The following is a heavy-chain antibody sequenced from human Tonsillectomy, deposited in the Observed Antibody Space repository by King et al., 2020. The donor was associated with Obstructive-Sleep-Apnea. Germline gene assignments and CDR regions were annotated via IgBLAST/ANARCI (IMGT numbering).Heavy chain of an antibody. V-gene: IGHV3-30*18. D-gene: IGHD6-6*01. CDR3: AKTEASISAVSTDPIA. J-gene: IGHJ5*02. CDR2: ISYDGSNK. Sequence: VQLVESGGGVVQPGRSLRLSCAASGFTFNSYGMHWVRQAPGKGLEWLSVISYDGSNKNYADSVKGRFTISRDNYKKTLYLKMNSLRAEDTAMYYCAKTEASISAVSTDPIAWGQGTLVTVSS. CDR1: GFTFNSYG.